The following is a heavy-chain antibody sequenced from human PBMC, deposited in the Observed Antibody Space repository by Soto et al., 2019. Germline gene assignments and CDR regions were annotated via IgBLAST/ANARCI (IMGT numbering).Heavy chain of an antibody. D-gene: IGHD6-13*01. CDR3: AREEVRGKQQLVTKNPSNYYYYGMDV. Sequence: GGSLRLSCAASGFTFSSYSMNWVRQAPGKGLEWVSSISSSSSYIYYADSVKGRFTISRDNAKNSLYLQMNSLRAEDTAVYYCAREEVRGKQQLVTKNPSNYYYYGMDVWGQGTTVTVSS. V-gene: IGHV3-21*01. CDR2: ISSSSSYI. J-gene: IGHJ6*02. CDR1: GFTFSSYS.